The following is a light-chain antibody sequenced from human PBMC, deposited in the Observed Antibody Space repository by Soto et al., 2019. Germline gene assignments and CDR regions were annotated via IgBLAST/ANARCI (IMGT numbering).Light chain of an antibody. J-gene: IGKJ4*01. CDR2: DAS. CDR1: ESVDIY. Sequence: DTVLTQSPATLSLSPGQRATLSCRTSESVDIYLAWYQQKPGQAPRLLIYDASNRATGIPDRFSGSGSGTDFTLTISSLEPEDFAVYYCQQRKNWPPLTFGGGTKVEI. V-gene: IGKV3-11*01. CDR3: QQRKNWPPLT.